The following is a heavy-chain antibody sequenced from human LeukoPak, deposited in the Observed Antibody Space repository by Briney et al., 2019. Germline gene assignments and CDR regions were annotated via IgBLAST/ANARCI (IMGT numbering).Heavy chain of an antibody. D-gene: IGHD6-19*01. CDR1: GFTFSSYA. V-gene: IGHV3-23*01. Sequence: GGSLRLSCAASGFTFSSYAMSWVRQAPGKGLEWVSAISGSGGSTYYADSVKGRFTISRDNSKNTLYLQMNSLGAEDTAVYYCAKDLRIIEQWLVISGAFDIWGQGTMVTVSS. J-gene: IGHJ3*02. CDR2: ISGSGGST. CDR3: AKDLRIIEQWLVISGAFDI.